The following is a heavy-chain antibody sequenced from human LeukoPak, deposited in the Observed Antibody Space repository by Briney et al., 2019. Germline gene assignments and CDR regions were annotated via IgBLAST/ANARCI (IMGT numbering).Heavy chain of an antibody. D-gene: IGHD3-22*01. V-gene: IGHV1-69*13. CDR3: AREWGLESSGCYYAY. CDR2: ITPIFGTA. CDR1: GGTFSRFT. Sequence: GASVKVSCKASGGTFSRFTISWVRQAPGQGFEWMGGITPIFGTANFAQKFQGRVSITADESTSTAFMELSSLRSEDTAVYYCAREWGLESSGCYYAYWGQGTLVTVSS. J-gene: IGHJ4*02.